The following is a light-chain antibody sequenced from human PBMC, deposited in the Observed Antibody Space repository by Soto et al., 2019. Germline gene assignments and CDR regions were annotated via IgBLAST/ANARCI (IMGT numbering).Light chain of an antibody. CDR3: GTWDSSLSAGV. Sequence: QSVLTQPPSVSAAPGQKVTISCSGSSSNIAYNYVSWYQQLPGTAPKLLIYDNNKRPSGIPDRFSGSKSGTSATLGITGLQTGDEADYYCGTWDSSLSAGVFGGGTKLTVL. V-gene: IGLV1-51*01. J-gene: IGLJ3*02. CDR2: DNN. CDR1: SSNIAYNY.